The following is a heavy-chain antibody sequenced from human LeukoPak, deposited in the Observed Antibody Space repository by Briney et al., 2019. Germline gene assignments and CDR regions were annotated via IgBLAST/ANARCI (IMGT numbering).Heavy chain of an antibody. CDR1: GFTFSSYG. CDR2: ISGSGGST. Sequence: GGTLRLSCAASGFTFSSYGMSWVRQAPGKGLEWVSAISGSGGSTYYADSVKGRFTTSRDNSKNTLYLQMNSLRAEDTAVYYCAKDPGEFTIDYHYYYYMDVWGKGTTVTISS. CDR3: AKDPGEFTIDYHYYYYMDV. D-gene: IGHD3-10*01. V-gene: IGHV3-23*01. J-gene: IGHJ6*03.